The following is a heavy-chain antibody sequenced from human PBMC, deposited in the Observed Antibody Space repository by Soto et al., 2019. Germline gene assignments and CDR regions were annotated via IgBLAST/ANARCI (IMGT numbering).Heavy chain of an antibody. D-gene: IGHD3-10*01. CDR1: GGSFSGYY. J-gene: IGHJ6*03. CDR2: INHSGST. Sequence: SETLSLTCAVYGGSFSGYYWSWIRQPPGKGLEWIGEINHSGSTNYNPSLKSRVTISVDTSKNQFSLKLSSVTAADTAVYYCARRVVYYGSGSYYKYYYYYMDVWGKGTTVTVSS. V-gene: IGHV4-34*01. CDR3: ARRVVYYGSGSYYKYYYYYMDV.